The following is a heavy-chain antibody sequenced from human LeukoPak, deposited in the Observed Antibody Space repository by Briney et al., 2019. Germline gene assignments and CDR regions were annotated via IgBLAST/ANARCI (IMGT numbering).Heavy chain of an antibody. J-gene: IGHJ5*02. CDR2: IYNSHWST. Sequence: SETLSLTCTVSGGSINSGNYYWSWIRQPAGKGLEWIGRIYNSHWSTNYNPSLKSRVTISVETSKNQFSLKLSSVTAADTAVYYCAREGDKYANWFDTWGQGTLVTVSS. CDR3: AREGDKYANWFDT. V-gene: IGHV4-61*02. D-gene: IGHD2-8*01. CDR1: GGSINSGNYY.